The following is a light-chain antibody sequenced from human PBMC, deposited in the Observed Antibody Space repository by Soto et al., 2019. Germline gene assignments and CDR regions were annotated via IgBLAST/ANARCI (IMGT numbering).Light chain of an antibody. Sequence: QSALTQPASVSGSPGQSITISCTGTSSDVGGYNYVSWYQQHPGKAPKLMIYDVSNRPSGVSNRFSGSKSGNTASLPISGLQAEDEADYSCSSYTSSSTLNNVFGTGTKVTVL. J-gene: IGLJ1*01. CDR1: SSDVGGYNY. CDR2: DVS. CDR3: SSYTSSSTLNNV. V-gene: IGLV2-14*01.